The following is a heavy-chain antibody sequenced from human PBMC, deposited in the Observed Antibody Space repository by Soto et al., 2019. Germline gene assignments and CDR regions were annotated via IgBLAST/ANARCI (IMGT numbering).Heavy chain of an antibody. V-gene: IGHV4-31*03. J-gene: IGHJ6*02. CDR3: ASVNFGSYSPGGGYGMDV. Sequence: QVQLQESGPGLVKPSQTLSLTCTVSGGSISSGGYYWSWIRQHPGKGLEWIGYIYYSGSTYYNPSLKSRVTISVDTSKNQFSLKLSSVTAADTAVYYCASVNFGSYSPGGGYGMDVWGQGTTVTVSS. CDR1: GGSISSGGYY. CDR2: IYYSGST. D-gene: IGHD1-26*01.